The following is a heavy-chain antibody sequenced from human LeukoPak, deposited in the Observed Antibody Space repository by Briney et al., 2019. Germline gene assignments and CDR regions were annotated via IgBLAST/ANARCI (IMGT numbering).Heavy chain of an antibody. Sequence: PGGSLRLSCAASGFTFDDYAMHWVRQAPGKGLEWVSGISWNSGSIGYADPVKGRFTISRDNAKNSLYLQMNSLRAEDTALYYCAKGLTVTTAFFDYWGQGTLATVSS. J-gene: IGHJ4*02. CDR3: AKGLTVTTAFFDY. D-gene: IGHD4-17*01. V-gene: IGHV3-9*01. CDR1: GFTFDDYA. CDR2: ISWNSGSI.